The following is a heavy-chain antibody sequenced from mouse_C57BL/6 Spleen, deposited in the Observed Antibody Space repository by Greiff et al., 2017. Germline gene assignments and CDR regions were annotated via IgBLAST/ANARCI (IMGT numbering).Heavy chain of an antibody. Sequence: VQLQQSGAELVRPGASVKLSCTASGFNIKDYYMHWVKQRPEQGLEWIGRIDPEDGASEYAPKFQGKATMSADTSSNTAYLQLSSLTSEDTAVYYCTTGDGYDGGVWFAYWGQGTLVTVSA. CDR1: GFNIKDYY. CDR2: IDPEDGAS. D-gene: IGHD2-2*01. J-gene: IGHJ3*01. CDR3: TTGDGYDGGVWFAY. V-gene: IGHV14-1*01.